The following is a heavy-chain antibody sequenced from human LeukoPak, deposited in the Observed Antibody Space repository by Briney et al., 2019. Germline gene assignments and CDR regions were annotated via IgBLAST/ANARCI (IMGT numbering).Heavy chain of an antibody. D-gene: IGHD3-16*01. J-gene: IGHJ6*04. Sequence: ETLSLTCAVYGGSFSGYYWSWVRQTPGKGLEWVSAITGSGGNTYYADSVKGRFTISRDNSKNTLYLQMNSLRAEDTAVYYCAKDGGYGDYVMDVWGKGTTVTVSS. CDR2: ITGSGGNT. CDR3: AKDGGYGDYVMDV. CDR1: GGSFSGYY. V-gene: IGHV3-23*01.